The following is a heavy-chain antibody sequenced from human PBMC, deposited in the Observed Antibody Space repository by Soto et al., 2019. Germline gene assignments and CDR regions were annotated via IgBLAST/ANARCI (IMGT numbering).Heavy chain of an antibody. CDR3: ARVGVGWKYRPGTFDS. CDR2: IRSQGHNSIT. J-gene: IGHJ4*02. V-gene: IGHV3-72*01. D-gene: IGHD3-10*01. Sequence: EGQLVESGGGLVQPGGSLRLSCVASGFTLSDHFLDWVRQAPGKGLEWVGRIRSQGHNSITEYAASVRGRFSISRDDSKNAVSLQMNSLKIEDTAVYFCARVGVGWKYRPGTFDSWGQGTLATVSS. CDR1: GFTLSDHF.